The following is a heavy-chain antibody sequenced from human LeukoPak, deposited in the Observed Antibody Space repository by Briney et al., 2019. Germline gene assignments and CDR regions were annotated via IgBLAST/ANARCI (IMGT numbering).Heavy chain of an antibody. J-gene: IGHJ5*02. D-gene: IGHD3-9*01. CDR1: GVSISSFY. CDR2: IYDSGST. CDR3: ARDTYDILTGYYTGQHP. V-gene: IGHV4-59*01. Sequence: SETLSLTCTVSGVSISSFYWSWIRQPPGRGLEWIGYIYDSGSTNYNPSLKSRVTISVDTSKNQFSLKLSSVTAADTAVYYCARDTYDILTGYYTGQHPWGQGTLVTVSS.